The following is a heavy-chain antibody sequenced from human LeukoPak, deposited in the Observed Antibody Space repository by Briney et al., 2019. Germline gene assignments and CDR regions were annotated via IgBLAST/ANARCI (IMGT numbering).Heavy chain of an antibody. CDR3: ARGTYYDFWSGYYNPNYFDY. Sequence: PSETLSLTCTVPGGSISSYYWSWIRQPPGKGLEWIGYIYYSGSTNYNPSLKSRVTISVDTSKNQFSLKLSSVTAADTAVYYCARGTYYDFWSGYYNPNYFDYWGQGTLVTVSS. D-gene: IGHD3-3*01. CDR1: GGSISSYY. V-gene: IGHV4-59*01. CDR2: IYYSGST. J-gene: IGHJ4*02.